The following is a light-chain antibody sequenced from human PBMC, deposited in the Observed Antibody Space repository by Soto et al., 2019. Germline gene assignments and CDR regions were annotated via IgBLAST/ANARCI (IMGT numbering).Light chain of an antibody. CDR1: RSNIGNNA. J-gene: IGLJ1*01. Sequence: QSVLTQPPSVSAAPRQRVTISCSGSRSNIGNNAVNWYQQLPGKTPKLLIYYDDLLPSGVSDRFSGSKSGTSASLAISGLQSEDEADYYCAAWDDSLSGYVFGTGTKLTVL. CDR2: YDD. V-gene: IGLV1-36*01. CDR3: AAWDDSLSGYV.